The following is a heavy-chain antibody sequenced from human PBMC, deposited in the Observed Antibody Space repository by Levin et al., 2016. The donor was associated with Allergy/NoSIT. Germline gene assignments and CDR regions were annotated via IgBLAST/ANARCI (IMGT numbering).Heavy chain of an antibody. Sequence: SVKVSCKASGYSFTDYYMHWVRQAPGQGLEWMGGIIPIFGTANYAQKFQGRVTITADKSTSTAYMELSSLRSEDTAVYYCARIYGGSHEGGDYFDYWGQGTLVTVSS. CDR3: ARIYGGSHEGGDYFDY. D-gene: IGHD4-23*01. CDR1: GYSFTDYY. V-gene: IGHV1-69*06. CDR2: IIPIFGTA. J-gene: IGHJ4*02.